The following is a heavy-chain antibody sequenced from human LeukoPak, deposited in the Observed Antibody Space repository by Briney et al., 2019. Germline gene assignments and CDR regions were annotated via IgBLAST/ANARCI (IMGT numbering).Heavy chain of an antibody. CDR3: ARTYYYGSGSPNQFDP. CDR2: IIPIFGTA. CDR1: GGTFSSYA. Sequence: SVKVSCKASGGTFSSYAISWVRQAPGQGLEWMGRIIPIFGTANYAQKFQGRVTITTDESTSTAYMELSSLRSEDTAVYYCARTYYYGSGSPNQFDPWGQEPWSPSPQ. J-gene: IGHJ5*02. V-gene: IGHV1-69*05. D-gene: IGHD3-10*01.